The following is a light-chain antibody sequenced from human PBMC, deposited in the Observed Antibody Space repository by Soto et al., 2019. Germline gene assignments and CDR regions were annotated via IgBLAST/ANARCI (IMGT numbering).Light chain of an antibody. CDR1: QSLNND. J-gene: IGKJ5*01. Sequence: DIQMTQSPSTLSASVGDRVTSTCRASQSLNNDLAWYQQKPGKAPNLPIYDASTLERGVPSRFSGTGSGTEFTLAINSLQPDDFATYYCQQYHRSSITFGQGTRLEI. V-gene: IGKV1-5*01. CDR3: QQYHRSSIT. CDR2: DAS.